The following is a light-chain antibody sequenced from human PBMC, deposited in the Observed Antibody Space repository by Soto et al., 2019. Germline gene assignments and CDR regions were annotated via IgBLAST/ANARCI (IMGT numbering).Light chain of an antibody. Sequence: DIVLTQSPGTLSLSPGERVTLSCRASQTIRSTYFAWYQQKPGQAPRLLIYGASSRATGIPVRFSGTGSGTDFALTISRLEPEDSAVYYCQQYGSLLTFGGGTKVEIK. CDR1: QTIRSTY. J-gene: IGKJ4*01. CDR2: GAS. CDR3: QQYGSLLT. V-gene: IGKV3-20*01.